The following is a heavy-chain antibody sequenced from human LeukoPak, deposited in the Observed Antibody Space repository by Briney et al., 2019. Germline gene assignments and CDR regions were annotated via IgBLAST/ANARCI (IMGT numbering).Heavy chain of an antibody. CDR1: GFTFNSYA. D-gene: IGHD3-9*01. CDR3: ARDRRRYFDWLPSYYYYGMDV. J-gene: IGHJ6*02. Sequence: GGSLRLSCAASGFTFNSYAMHWVRQAPGKGLEWVAVISYDGSNKYYADSVKGRFTISRDNSKNTLYLQMNSLRAEDTAVYYCARDRRRYFDWLPSYYYYGMDVWGQGTTVTVSS. CDR2: ISYDGSNK. V-gene: IGHV3-30*04.